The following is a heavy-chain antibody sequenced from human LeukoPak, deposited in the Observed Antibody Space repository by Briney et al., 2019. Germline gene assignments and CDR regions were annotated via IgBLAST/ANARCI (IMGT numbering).Heavy chain of an antibody. CDR1: GFTFSSYS. D-gene: IGHD3-3*01. V-gene: IGHV3-21*01. Sequence: GGSLRLSCAASGFTFSSYSMNWVRQAPGKGLEWVSSISSSSSYIYYADSVKGRFTISRDNAKNSLYLQMNSLRAEDTAVYYCARDDITIFGVVITSDYWGQGTLVTVSS. CDR3: ARDDITIFGVVITSDY. J-gene: IGHJ4*02. CDR2: ISSSSSYI.